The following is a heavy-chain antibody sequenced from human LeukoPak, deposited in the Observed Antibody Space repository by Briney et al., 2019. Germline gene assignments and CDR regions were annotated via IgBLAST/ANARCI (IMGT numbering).Heavy chain of an antibody. CDR2: IYYSGST. D-gene: IGHD2-15*01. V-gene: IGHV4-59*01. CDR1: GGSISSYY. Sequence: SETLSLTCTVSGGSISSYYWSWIRQPPGKGLEWIGYIYYSGSTNYNPSLKSRVTISVDTSKNQFSLKLSSVTAADTAVYYCARAGRSEWYFDLWGRGTLVTVSS. J-gene: IGHJ2*01. CDR3: ARAGRSEWYFDL.